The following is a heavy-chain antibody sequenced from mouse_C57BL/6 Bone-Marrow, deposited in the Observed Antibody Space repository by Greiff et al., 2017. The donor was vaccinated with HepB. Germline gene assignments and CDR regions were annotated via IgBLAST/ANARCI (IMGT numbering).Heavy chain of an antibody. D-gene: IGHD2-3*01. Sequence: VHVKQSGTVLARPGASVKMSCKTSGYTFTSYWMHWVKQRPGQGLEWIGAIYPGNSDTSYNQKFKGKAKLTAVTSASTAYMELSSLTNEDSAVYYCTTGGYYPAWFAYWGQGTLVTVSA. CDR1: GYTFTSYW. V-gene: IGHV1-5*01. CDR2: IYPGNSDT. CDR3: TTGGYYPAWFAY. J-gene: IGHJ3*01.